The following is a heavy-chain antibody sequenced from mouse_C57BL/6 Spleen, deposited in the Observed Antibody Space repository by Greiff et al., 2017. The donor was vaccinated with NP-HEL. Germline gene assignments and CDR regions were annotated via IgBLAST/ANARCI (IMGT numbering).Heavy chain of an antibody. CDR2: IYPGDGDT. CDR3: ARGELGAQAWFAY. D-gene: IGHD4-1*01. V-gene: IGHV1-80*01. CDR1: GYAFSSYW. J-gene: IGHJ3*01. Sequence: VQLQQSGAELVKPGASVKISCKASGYAFSSYWMNWVKQRPGKGLEWIGQIYPGDGDTNYNGKFKGKATLTADKSSSTAYMQLSSLTSEDSAVYFCARGELGAQAWFAYWGQGTLVTVSA.